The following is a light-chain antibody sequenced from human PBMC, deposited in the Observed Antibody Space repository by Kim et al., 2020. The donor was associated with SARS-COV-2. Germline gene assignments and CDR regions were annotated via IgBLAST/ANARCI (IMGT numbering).Light chain of an antibody. CDR1: SSNIGAGYD. Sequence: GVTISCTGSSSNIGAGYDVHWYPQRPGTAPKLFISGNTDRPSGGPDRFSDSRSGTAASLAITGLQAEDEADYYCQSYDNRLNTYVFGSGTKVTVL. CDR2: GNT. V-gene: IGLV1-40*01. J-gene: IGLJ1*01. CDR3: QSYDNRLNTYV.